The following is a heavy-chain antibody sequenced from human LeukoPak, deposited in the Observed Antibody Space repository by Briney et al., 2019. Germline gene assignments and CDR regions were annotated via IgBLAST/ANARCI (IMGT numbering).Heavy chain of an antibody. V-gene: IGHV3-21*01. J-gene: IGHJ4*02. D-gene: IGHD3-22*01. CDR1: GFTFSSYS. CDR2: ISSSSSYI. Sequence: GGSLRLSCAASGFTFSSYSMNWVRQAPGKGLEWVSSISSSSSYIYYADSVKGRFTISRDNSKNTLYLQMNSLRAEDTAVYYCAKGPKPSYYDSSGYSHWGQGTLVTVSS. CDR3: AKGPKPSYYDSSGYSH.